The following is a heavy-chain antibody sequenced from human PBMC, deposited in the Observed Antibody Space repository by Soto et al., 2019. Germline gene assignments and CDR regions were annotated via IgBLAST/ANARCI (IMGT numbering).Heavy chain of an antibody. Sequence: ASVKVSCKASGYTFTSYDINWVRQATGQGLEWMGWMNPNSGNTGYAQKFQGRVTMTRNTSISTAYMELSSLRSEDTAVYYCARGPPGLRYFDWLLQQPYYYYMDVWGKGTTVTVSS. CDR1: GYTFTSYD. CDR2: MNPNSGNT. D-gene: IGHD3-9*01. J-gene: IGHJ6*03. V-gene: IGHV1-8*01. CDR3: ARGPPGLRYFDWLLQQPYYYYMDV.